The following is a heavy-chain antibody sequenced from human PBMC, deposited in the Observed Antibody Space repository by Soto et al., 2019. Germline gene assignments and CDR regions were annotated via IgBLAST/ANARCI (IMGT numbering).Heavy chain of an antibody. V-gene: IGHV4-39*01. CDR1: NGSISSRSSY. CDR2: IYYIGNT. D-gene: IGHD3-3*01. CDR3: ASTHSIGAFFGVAPYYFQY. J-gene: IGHJ4*02. Sequence: SETLSLTCIVSNGSISSRSSYWGWIRQTPGKGLEWIGSIYYIGNTYYNPSLKSRVTISIDTSKTQFSLKMNSVTAADTAVYYCASTHSIGAFFGVAPYYFQYWSQGTLVTVSS.